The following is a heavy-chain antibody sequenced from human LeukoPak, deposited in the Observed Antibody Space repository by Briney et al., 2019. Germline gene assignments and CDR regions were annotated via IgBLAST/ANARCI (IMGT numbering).Heavy chain of an antibody. CDR1: GFTFTNYA. D-gene: IGHD2-15*01. CDR2: LSGSGGST. Sequence: GGSLRLSCAASGFTFTNYAMSWVRQAPGKGLEWVSALSGSGGSTSYADSVKGRFTISRDNAKNTLFLHMNILRAEDTAVYYCAKEYCSGGSCYPAYLDYWGQGTLVTVSS. CDR3: AKEYCSGGSCYPAYLDY. V-gene: IGHV3-23*01. J-gene: IGHJ4*02.